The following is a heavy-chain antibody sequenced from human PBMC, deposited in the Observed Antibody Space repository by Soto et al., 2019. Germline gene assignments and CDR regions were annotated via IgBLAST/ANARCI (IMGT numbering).Heavy chain of an antibody. V-gene: IGHV3-23*01. CDR2: LSGSGDTT. J-gene: IGHJ6*03. CDR3: AKGSLIPLWFGGGVHSYYMDV. CDR1: GFIFTNYA. D-gene: IGHD3-10*01. Sequence: EVQLLESGGGLVQPGGSLRLSCAASGFIFTNYAMTWVRQAPGKGLEWVSALSGSGDTTYYADSVKGRFTISRDNSKNTLYLQMNSLRAEDTAIYYCAKGSLIPLWFGGGVHSYYMDVWGKGTTVTVSS.